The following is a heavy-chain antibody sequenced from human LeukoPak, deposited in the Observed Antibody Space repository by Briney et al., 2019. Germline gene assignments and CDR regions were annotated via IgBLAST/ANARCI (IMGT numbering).Heavy chain of an antibody. D-gene: IGHD3-22*01. CDR3: TTDPYDSSGYYQILFDY. Sequence: PGGSLRLSCAASGFTFSNAWMSWVRQAPGKGLEWVGRIKSKTDGGTTDYAAPVKGRFTISRDDSKNTLYLQMNSLKTEDTAVYYCTTDPYDSSGYYQILFDYWGQGTLVTVSS. CDR1: GFTFSNAW. CDR2: IKSKTDGGTT. J-gene: IGHJ4*02. V-gene: IGHV3-15*01.